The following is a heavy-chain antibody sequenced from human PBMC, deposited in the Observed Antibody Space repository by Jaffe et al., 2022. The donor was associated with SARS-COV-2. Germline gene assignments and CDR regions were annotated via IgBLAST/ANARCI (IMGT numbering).Heavy chain of an antibody. CDR2: INVNNGDT. CDR1: GYTFTSYG. J-gene: IGHJ4*02. V-gene: IGHV1-18*01. CDR3: ARERNYYYGPGSYPIFDY. Sequence: QVQLVQSGAEVKKPGASVKVSCKGSGYTFTSYGLIWVRQAPGQGLEWMGWINVNNGDTNYAQKVQGRVTMTTDTSTSTAYMELRNLRSDDTAVYYCARERNYYYGPGSYPIFDYWGQGTRVTVSS. D-gene: IGHD3-10*01.